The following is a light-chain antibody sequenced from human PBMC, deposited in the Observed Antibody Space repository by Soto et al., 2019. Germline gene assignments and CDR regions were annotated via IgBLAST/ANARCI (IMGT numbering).Light chain of an antibody. CDR2: GAS. V-gene: IGKV3-20*01. J-gene: IGKJ1*01. CDR1: QSVSSSY. Sequence: DIVMTQYQLSLPVTPGEPASISCRSSQSVSSSYLAWYQQKPGQAPGLLIYGASSRATGIPDRFSGSGSGTDFTPTISRLEPEDFAVYYCQQYASSPRTFGQGTKVDIK. CDR3: QQYASSPRT.